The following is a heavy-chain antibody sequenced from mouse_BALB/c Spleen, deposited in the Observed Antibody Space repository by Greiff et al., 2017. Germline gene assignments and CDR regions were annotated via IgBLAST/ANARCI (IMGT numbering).Heavy chain of an antibody. D-gene: IGHD2-3*01. V-gene: IGHV5-6-5*01. CDR1: GFTFSSYA. Sequence: EVKLVESGGGLVKPGGSLNLSCAASGFTFSSYAMSWVRQTPAKRLEWVASISSGGSTYYPDSVKGRFTISRDNARNILYLQMSSLRSEDTAMYYCARGRNDGYSYYFDYGGQGTTLTVSS. J-gene: IGHJ2*01. CDR2: ISSGGST. CDR3: ARGRNDGYSYYFDY.